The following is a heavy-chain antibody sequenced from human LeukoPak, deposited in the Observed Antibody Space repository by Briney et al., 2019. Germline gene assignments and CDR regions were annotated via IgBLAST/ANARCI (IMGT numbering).Heavy chain of an antibody. Sequence: GGSLRLSCAASGFTFSTYAMTWVRQAPGKGLEWVSSISSSSSYIYYAGSVKGRFTISRDNAKNSLYLQMNSLRAEDTAVYYCARADRLGAALLASFDYWGQGTLVTVSS. CDR1: GFTFSTYA. CDR3: ARADRLGAALLASFDY. J-gene: IGHJ4*02. V-gene: IGHV3-21*01. D-gene: IGHD7-27*01. CDR2: ISSSSSYI.